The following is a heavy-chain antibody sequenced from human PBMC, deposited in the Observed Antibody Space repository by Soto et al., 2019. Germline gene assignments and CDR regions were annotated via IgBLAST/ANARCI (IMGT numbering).Heavy chain of an antibody. J-gene: IGHJ6*03. D-gene: IGHD3-10*01. V-gene: IGHV3-49*03. Sequence: GGSLRLSCTASGFTFGDYAMSWFRQAPGKGLEWVGFIRSKAYGGTTEYAASVKGRFTISRDDSKSIAYLQMNSLKTEDTAVYYCTRGPRPANHYYGSGSYYNYYYYMDVWGKGTTVTVSS. CDR2: IRSKAYGGTT. CDR1: GFTFGDYA. CDR3: TRGPRPANHYYGSGSYYNYYYYMDV.